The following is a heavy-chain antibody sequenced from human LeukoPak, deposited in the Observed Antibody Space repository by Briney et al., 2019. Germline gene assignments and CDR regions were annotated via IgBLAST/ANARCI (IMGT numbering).Heavy chain of an antibody. V-gene: IGHV1-69*04. D-gene: IGHD1-1*01. Sequence: GSSVKVSCKASGSTFSSYAISRVRQAPGQGLEWMGRIIPILGIANYAQKFQGRVTITADKSTSTAYMELSSLRSEDTAVYYCARDLTLTGTLGYWGQGTLVTVSS. CDR2: IIPILGIA. J-gene: IGHJ4*02. CDR1: GSTFSSYA. CDR3: ARDLTLTGTLGY.